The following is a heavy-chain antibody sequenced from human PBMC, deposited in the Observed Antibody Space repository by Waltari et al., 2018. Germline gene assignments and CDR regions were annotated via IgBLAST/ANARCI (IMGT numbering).Heavy chain of an antibody. CDR1: GYAVNSGFY. J-gene: IGHJ4*02. Sequence: QVQLLESGPGLVKSSETLSLTCDVSGYAVNSGFYWGWIRQAPGGVLEWVATVYHDGTTFYHPSLKSRLSVSMDTAKNQISLTLKSVTDADTAVYHCSRQVLGYCTSAACRRLESWGQGTLVTVSS. CDR3: SRQVLGYCTSAACRRLES. CDR2: VYHDGTT. D-gene: IGHD2-2*03. V-gene: IGHV4-38-2*01.